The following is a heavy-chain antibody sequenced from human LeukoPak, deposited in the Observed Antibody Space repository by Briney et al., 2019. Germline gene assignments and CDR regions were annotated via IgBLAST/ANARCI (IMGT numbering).Heavy chain of an antibody. CDR1: GYTFTGYY. CDR3: AREGYYGSGSYYPYLY. J-gene: IGHJ4*02. Sequence: ASVKVSCKASGYTFTGYYMHWVRQAPGQGLEWMGRINPNSGGSNYAQKFQGRVTMTRDTSISTAYMELSRLRSDDTAVYYCAREGYYGSGSYYPYLYWGQGTLVTVSS. V-gene: IGHV1-2*06. CDR2: INPNSGGS. D-gene: IGHD3-10*01.